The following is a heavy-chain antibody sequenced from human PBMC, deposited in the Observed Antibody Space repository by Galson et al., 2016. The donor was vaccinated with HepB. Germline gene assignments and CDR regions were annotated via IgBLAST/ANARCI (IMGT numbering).Heavy chain of an antibody. V-gene: IGHV3-15*01. J-gene: IGHJ4*02. CDR3: TTGDIGSYYFDY. Sequence: SLRLSCAASGFSFTHAWLSWVRQSPGKGLERVGRIRPKTDGETVVYAPSVKGRFTLSRDDSQHMVYLQMNSLKTEDTAVYYCTTGDIGSYYFDYWGQGTLVTVSS. CDR1: GFSFTHAW. D-gene: IGHD1-26*01. CDR2: IRPKTDGETV.